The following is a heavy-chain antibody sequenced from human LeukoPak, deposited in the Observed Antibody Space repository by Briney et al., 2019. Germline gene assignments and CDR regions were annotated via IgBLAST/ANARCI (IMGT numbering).Heavy chain of an antibody. Sequence: SSETLSLXCTVSGGSISSSSYYWGWIRQPPGKGLEWIGSIYYSGITYYNPSLKSRVTISVDTSKNQFSLKLSSVTAADTAVYYCARHSPTYYYDSSGYYPDYWGQGTLVTVSS. CDR2: IYYSGIT. D-gene: IGHD3-22*01. V-gene: IGHV4-39*01. J-gene: IGHJ4*02. CDR1: GGSISSSSYY. CDR3: ARHSPTYYYDSSGYYPDY.